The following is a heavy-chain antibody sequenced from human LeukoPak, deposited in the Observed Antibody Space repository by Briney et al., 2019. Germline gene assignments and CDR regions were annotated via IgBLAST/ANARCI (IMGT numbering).Heavy chain of an antibody. CDR2: INPNSGGT. J-gene: IGHJ4*02. CDR1: GYTFTGYY. CDR3: ARQGALVKGIDY. V-gene: IGHV1-2*02. Sequence: ASVKVSCKASGYTFTGYYMHWVRQAPGQGLEWMGWINPNSGGTNYAQKFQGRVTMTRDTSINTAYMELSRLRSDVTAVYYCARQGALVKGIDYWGQGTLVTVSS. D-gene: IGHD6-13*01.